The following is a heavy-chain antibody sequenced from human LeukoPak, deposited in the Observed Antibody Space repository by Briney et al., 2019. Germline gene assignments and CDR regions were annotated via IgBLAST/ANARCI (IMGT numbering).Heavy chain of an antibody. CDR3: ARLPSSGYYYYFDY. D-gene: IGHD3-22*01. CDR1: GGSIRNSSFY. V-gene: IGHV4-39*07. CDR2: IYNSGTT. Sequence: SETLSLTCAVSGGSIRNSSFYWGWIRQPPGKGLEWIASIYNSGTTYYNPSIKSRVTISVDTSKNQFSLKLSSVTAADTAVYYCARLPSSGYYYYFDYWGQGTLVTVSS. J-gene: IGHJ4*02.